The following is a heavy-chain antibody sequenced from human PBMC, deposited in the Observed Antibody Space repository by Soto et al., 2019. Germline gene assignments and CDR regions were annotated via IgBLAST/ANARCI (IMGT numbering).Heavy chain of an antibody. CDR1: GYTFTSYD. J-gene: IGHJ3*02. CDR3: ARGPFTTIVVVINHDAFDI. Sequence: QVQLVQSGAEVKKPGASVKVSCKASGYTFTSYDINWVRQATGQGLEWMGWMNPNSGNTGYAQKFQGRVTMTRNFSISTAYMELSSLRSEDTAVYYCARGPFTTIVVVINHDAFDIWGQGTMVTVSS. CDR2: MNPNSGNT. V-gene: IGHV1-8*01. D-gene: IGHD3-22*01.